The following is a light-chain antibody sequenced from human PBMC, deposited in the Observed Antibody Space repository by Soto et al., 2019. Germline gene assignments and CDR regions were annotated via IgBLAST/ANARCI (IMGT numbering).Light chain of an antibody. CDR2: EVS. CDR3: SSLTRSDTWV. Sequence: QSALTQPASVLGFLGRWTTISVMEGGVVFGSYNRFSWYRQHPGKAPQLMIYEVSNRPSGVSNRFSGSKSGNTASLTISGLQAEDEADYFCSSLTRSDTWVIGGGTKLTVL. J-gene: IGLJ3*02. V-gene: IGLV2-14*02. CDR1: GVVFGSYNR.